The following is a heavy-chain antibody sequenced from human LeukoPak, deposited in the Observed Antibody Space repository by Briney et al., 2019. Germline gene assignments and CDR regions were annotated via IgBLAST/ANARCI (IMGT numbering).Heavy chain of an antibody. J-gene: IGHJ4*02. Sequence: GGSLRLSCAASGFTFSGYTMAWVRQAPGKGLEWVSTISDSGGSTYYADSVKGRFTISRDNSKNTLYLQMNSLRAEDMAIYFCATRGTAGTTRYFDYWGQGTQVTVSS. CDR3: ATRGTAGTTRYFDY. D-gene: IGHD1-1*01. V-gene: IGHV3-23*01. CDR1: GFTFSGYT. CDR2: ISDSGGST.